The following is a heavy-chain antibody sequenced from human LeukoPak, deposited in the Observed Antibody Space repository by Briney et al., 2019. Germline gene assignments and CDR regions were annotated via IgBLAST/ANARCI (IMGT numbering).Heavy chain of an antibody. J-gene: IGHJ4*02. D-gene: IGHD4-17*01. CDR2: ITSDGGST. CDR3: ARARSNGDYDY. Sequence: GGSLRLSCAASGFTFNNYVMHWVRQAPGEGLEYVSAITSDGGSTYYANSVKGRFTISRDNSKNTLSLQMGNLRAEDMAVYYCARARSNGDYDYWGQGTLVTVSS. CDR1: GFTFNNYV. V-gene: IGHV3-64*01.